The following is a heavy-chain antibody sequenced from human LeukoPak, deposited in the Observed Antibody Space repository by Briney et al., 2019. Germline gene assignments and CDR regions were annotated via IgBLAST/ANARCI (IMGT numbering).Heavy chain of an antibody. CDR2: ISSSGSTI. CDR3: ARGSPGGYYYHCFDY. CDR1: GFTFSSYE. Sequence: GGSLRLSCAASGFTFSSYEMNWVRQAPGKGLEWVSYISSSGSTIYYADSVKGRFTISRDNAKNSLYLQMNSLRAEDTAVYYCARGSPGGYYYHCFDYWGQGTLVTVSS. V-gene: IGHV3-48*03. J-gene: IGHJ4*02. D-gene: IGHD3-22*01.